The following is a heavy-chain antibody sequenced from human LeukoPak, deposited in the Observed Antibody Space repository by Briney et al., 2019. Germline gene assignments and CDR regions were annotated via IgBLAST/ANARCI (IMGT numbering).Heavy chain of an antibody. CDR1: GGSFSGYY. Sequence: PSETLSLTCAVYGGSFSGYYWSWIRQPPGKGLEWIGEINHSGSTNYNPSLKSRVTISVDTSKNQFSLKLSSVTAADTAVCYCAWRYGSGSYAGWFDPWGQGTLVTVSS. CDR2: INHSGST. J-gene: IGHJ5*02. D-gene: IGHD3-10*01. CDR3: AWRYGSGSYAGWFDP. V-gene: IGHV4-34*01.